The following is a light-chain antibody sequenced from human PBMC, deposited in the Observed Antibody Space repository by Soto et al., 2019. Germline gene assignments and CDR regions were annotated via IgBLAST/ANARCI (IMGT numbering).Light chain of an antibody. CDR1: QSISDW. V-gene: IGKV1-5*03. CDR2: KAS. J-gene: IGKJ1*01. CDR3: QQYNSYSRT. Sequence: DIQMTQSPSTLSASVGDRVTITCRASQSISDWLAWYQQKPGKAPKLLIYKASSLESGVPSRFSGSGSGTDFTLPISSLQPDDFETYYCQQYNSYSRTFGQGTKVEV.